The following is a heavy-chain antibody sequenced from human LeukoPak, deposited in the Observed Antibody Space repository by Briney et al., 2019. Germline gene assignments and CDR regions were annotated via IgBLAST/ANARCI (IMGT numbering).Heavy chain of an antibody. V-gene: IGHV1-2*02. CDR3: ARVGGRYNWFDP. J-gene: IGHJ5*02. CDR2: INPNSGGT. CDR1: GYTFTSYG. Sequence: ASVKVSCKASGYTFTSYGISLVRQAPGQGLEWMGWINPNSGGTNYAQKFQGRVTMTRDTSISTAYMELSRLRSDDTAVYYCARVGGRYNWFDPWGQGTLVTVSS. D-gene: IGHD1-26*01.